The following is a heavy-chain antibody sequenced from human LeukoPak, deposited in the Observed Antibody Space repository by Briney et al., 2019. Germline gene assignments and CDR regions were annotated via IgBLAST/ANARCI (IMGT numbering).Heavy chain of an antibody. CDR3: AREGGLRDFDY. CDR2: INHSGST. J-gene: IGHJ4*02. CDR1: GGSFSGYY. Sequence: SETLSLTCAVYGGSFSGYYWSWIRQPPGKGLEWIGEINHSGSTNHNPSLKSRVTISVDTSKNQFSLKLSSVTAADTAVYYCAREGGLRDFDYWGQGTLVTVSS. D-gene: IGHD5-12*01. V-gene: IGHV4-34*01.